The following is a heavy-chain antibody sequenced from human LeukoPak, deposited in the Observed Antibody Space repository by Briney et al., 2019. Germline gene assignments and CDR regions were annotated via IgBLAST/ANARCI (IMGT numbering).Heavy chain of an antibody. CDR1: GFTFSSYA. CDR3: ARYYGSEN. J-gene: IGHJ4*02. D-gene: IGHD3-10*01. CDR2: ISGSDGST. V-gene: IGHV3-23*01. Sequence: GGSLRLSCAASGFTFSSYAMSCVPQAPGKGLEWVSAISGSDGSTYYADSVKGRFTISRDNSKNTLYLQMNSLRAEDTAVCYCARYYGSENWGQGTLVTASS.